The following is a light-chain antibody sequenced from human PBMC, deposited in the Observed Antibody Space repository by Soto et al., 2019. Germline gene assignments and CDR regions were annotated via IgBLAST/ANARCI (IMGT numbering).Light chain of an antibody. Sequence: QSVLTQPPSASGTPGQRVTISCSGSSSNIGSNTVNWYQQLPGTAPKLLISSNNQRPSGVPDRFSGSKSGTSAYLAISGLQSEDEADYYCAAWDVSLNGVVFGGGTKLTVL. CDR3: AAWDVSLNGVV. CDR1: SSNIGSNT. V-gene: IGLV1-44*01. CDR2: SNN. J-gene: IGLJ2*01.